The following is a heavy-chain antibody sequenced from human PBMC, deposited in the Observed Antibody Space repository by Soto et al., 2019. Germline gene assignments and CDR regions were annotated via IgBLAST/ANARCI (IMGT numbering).Heavy chain of an antibody. V-gene: IGHV1-46*03. CDR2: INPRSGKT. D-gene: IGHD3-22*01. J-gene: IGHJ4*02. CDR3: ARGVCYSGSSGYPFEY. CDR1: GDTLSTYY. Sequence: VQLVQSGAEVKRPGASVKISCKASGDTLSTYYMHWARQAPGQGLEWMGIINPRSGKTNYPQKFRGRCIMTRNTRRITIYLKPSLLRSGDTAMLYGARGVCYSGSSGYPFEYWRQGTLVTVSS.